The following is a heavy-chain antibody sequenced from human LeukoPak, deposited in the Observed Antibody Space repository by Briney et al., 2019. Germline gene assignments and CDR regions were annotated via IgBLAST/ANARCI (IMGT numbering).Heavy chain of an antibody. CDR1: GGSISSYY. CDR3: ARHPPIAAAAHFDY. V-gene: IGHV4-59*08. J-gene: IGHJ4*02. CDR2: IYNSGST. Sequence: SEALSLPFSVPGGSISSYYWSWSRPPPGKGVGGIGYIYNSGSTNYNPSLKSRVTISVHTSKNQFSLKLSSVTAADTAVYYCARHPPIAAAAHFDYWGQGTLVTVSS. D-gene: IGHD6-13*01.